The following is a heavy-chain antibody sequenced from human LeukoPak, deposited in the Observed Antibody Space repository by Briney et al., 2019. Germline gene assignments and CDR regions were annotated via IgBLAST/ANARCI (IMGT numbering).Heavy chain of an antibody. CDR1: GYTFTAYY. CDR3: GRGNKSFDP. Sequence: ASVMVSCKASGYTFTAYYVHWVRQAPGQGLEWIGWINPNTGDTNYAPKFQGRVTMIKDTSTNSAYMELNKLTSDDTAVYYCGRGNKSFDPWGQGTLVIVSP. J-gene: IGHJ5*02. V-gene: IGHV1-2*02. CDR2: INPNTGDT.